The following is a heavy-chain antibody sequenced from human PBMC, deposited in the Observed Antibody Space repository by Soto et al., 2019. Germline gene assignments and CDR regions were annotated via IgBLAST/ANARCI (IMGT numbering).Heavy chain of an antibody. V-gene: IGHV1-18*04. J-gene: IGHJ5*02. CDR2: INADYGNT. Sequence: QLQLVQSGTELKKPGASVKVSCKASGYTFTNYGITWVRQAPGQGLEWMGWINADYGNTNDEQKFQGRVTMTTDTSTNTAYMELRSLRSDDPAVYYCARKSLSNFNWFDPWGQGTLVTVSS. D-gene: IGHD4-4*01. CDR1: GYTFTNYG. CDR3: ARKSLSNFNWFDP.